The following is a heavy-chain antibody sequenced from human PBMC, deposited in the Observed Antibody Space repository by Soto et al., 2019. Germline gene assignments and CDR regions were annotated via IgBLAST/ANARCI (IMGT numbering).Heavy chain of an antibody. V-gene: IGHV4-39*01. Sequence: SETLCLTCAVSGCSISSSSYYWGWIRQPPGKGLEWIGSIYYSGSTYYNPSLKSRVTISVDTSKNQFSLKLSSVTAADTAVYYFARHLPNWFDPCGQRTLVTVSS. CDR1: GCSISSSSYY. J-gene: IGHJ5*02. CDR3: ARHLPNWFDP. CDR2: IYYSGST.